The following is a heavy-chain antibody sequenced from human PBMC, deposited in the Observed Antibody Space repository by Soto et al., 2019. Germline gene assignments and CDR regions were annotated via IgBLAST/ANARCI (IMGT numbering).Heavy chain of an antibody. CDR3: ARQPGYYDILTGYFDY. Sequence: PGESLKISCRGSGYSFTSYWIGWVRQMPGKGLEWMGIIYPGDSDTRYSPSFQGQVTISADKSISTAYLQWSSLKASDTAMYYCARQPGYYDILTGYFDYWGQGTLVTVSS. CDR1: GYSFTSYW. D-gene: IGHD3-9*01. J-gene: IGHJ4*02. CDR2: IYPGDSDT. V-gene: IGHV5-51*01.